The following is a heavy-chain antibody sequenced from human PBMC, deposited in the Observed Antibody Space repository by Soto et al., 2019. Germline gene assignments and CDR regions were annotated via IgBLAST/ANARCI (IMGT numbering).Heavy chain of an antibody. J-gene: IGHJ2*01. D-gene: IGHD3-9*01. V-gene: IGHV4-34*01. CDR3: ARESHDILTGPPWVWYFDL. Sequence: QVQLQQWGAGPLRPLETLSLTCGVSGGSFSGYYWAWIRQSPGKGLEWIGEINDRESINYNPSLKSRVSISVDTAKTHYSLNLRSVTAAATAVYYCARESHDILTGPPWVWYFDLWGRGTLVTVSS. CDR2: INDRESI. CDR1: GGSFSGYY.